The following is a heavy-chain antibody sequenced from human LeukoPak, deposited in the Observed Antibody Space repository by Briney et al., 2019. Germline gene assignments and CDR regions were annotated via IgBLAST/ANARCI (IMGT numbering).Heavy chain of an antibody. Sequence: PGGSLRLSCAASGFDFSAYGMHWVRQAPDKGLEWVAFIRYDGSNKYYADSVKGRFTISRGNSKNTLYLQMNSLRAEDTAVYYCAKEASYYYYYYYMDVWGKGTTVTISS. CDR2: IRYDGSNK. CDR3: AKEASYYYYYYYMDV. V-gene: IGHV3-30*02. CDR1: GFDFSAYG. J-gene: IGHJ6*03.